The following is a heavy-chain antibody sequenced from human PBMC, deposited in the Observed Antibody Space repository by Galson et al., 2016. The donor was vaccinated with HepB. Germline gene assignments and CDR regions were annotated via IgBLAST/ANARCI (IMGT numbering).Heavy chain of an antibody. J-gene: IGHJ4*02. CDR2: ISAYNDNT. D-gene: IGHD2-21*02. V-gene: IGHV1-18*01. CDR3: ERDYGDDAYHFDY. Sequence: SVKVSCKASGYTFTSFGVSWVRQAPGQGLEWMGWISAYNDNTNYAQKFQDRITITTDASTSTAYMDLRSLRSDDTAVYYCERDYGDDAYHFDYWGQGTLVTVSS. CDR1: GYTFTSFG.